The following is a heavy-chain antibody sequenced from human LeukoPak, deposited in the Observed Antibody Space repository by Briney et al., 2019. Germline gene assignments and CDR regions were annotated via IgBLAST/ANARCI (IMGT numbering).Heavy chain of an antibody. J-gene: IGHJ4*02. CDR2: MNPNSGNT. Sequence: ASVKVSCKASGYTFTSYDINWVRQATGQGLEWMGWMNPNSGNTGYAQKFQGRVTMTRNTSISTAYMELSSLRSEDTAVHYCARVPRTSPSYYFDYWGQGTLVTVSS. CDR3: ARVPRTSPSYYFDY. D-gene: IGHD3-16*01. V-gene: IGHV1-8*01. CDR1: GYTFTSYD.